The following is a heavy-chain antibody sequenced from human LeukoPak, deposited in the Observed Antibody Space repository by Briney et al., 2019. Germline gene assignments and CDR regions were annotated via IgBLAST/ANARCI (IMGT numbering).Heavy chain of an antibody. D-gene: IGHD3-22*01. J-gene: IGHJ4*02. CDR1: GGSISSSSYY. Sequence: PSETLSLTCTVSGGSISSSSYYWGWIRQPPGKGLEWIGSIYYRGSTYYNPSLKSRVTISVDTSKNQFSLKLSSVTAADTAVYYCATSGRYYDSSGYNYWGQGTLVTVS. CDR3: ATSGRYYDSSGYNY. CDR2: IYYRGST. V-gene: IGHV4-39*07.